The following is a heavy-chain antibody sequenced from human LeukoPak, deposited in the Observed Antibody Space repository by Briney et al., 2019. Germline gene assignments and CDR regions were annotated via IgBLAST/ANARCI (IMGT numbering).Heavy chain of an antibody. CDR1: GFTFSSYA. CDR2: ISGSGGST. V-gene: IGHV3-23*01. J-gene: IGHJ4*02. Sequence: GGSLRLSCAASGFTFSSYAMSWVSQAPGKGLEWVSAISGSGGSTYYADSVKGRFTISRDNSKNTLYLQMNSLRAEDTAVYYCAKGRGYSYGLDYWGQGTLVTVSS. CDR3: AKGRGYSYGLDY. D-gene: IGHD5-18*01.